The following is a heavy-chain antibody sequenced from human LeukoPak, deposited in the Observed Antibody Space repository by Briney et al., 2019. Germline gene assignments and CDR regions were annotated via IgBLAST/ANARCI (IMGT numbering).Heavy chain of an antibody. Sequence: GGSLRLSCAASGFTFSSYGMHWVRQAPGKGLEWVAVISYDGSNKYYADSVKGRFTISRDNSKNTLYLQMNSRRAEDTAVYYCAKDGSGGTFDPWGQGTLVTVSS. D-gene: IGHD2-15*01. CDR1: GFTFSSYG. V-gene: IGHV3-30*18. CDR3: AKDGSGGTFDP. J-gene: IGHJ5*02. CDR2: ISYDGSNK.